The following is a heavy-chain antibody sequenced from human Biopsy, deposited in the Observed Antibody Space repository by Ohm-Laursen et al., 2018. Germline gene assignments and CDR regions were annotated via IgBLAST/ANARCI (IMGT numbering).Heavy chain of an antibody. D-gene: IGHD2-21*02. CDR1: GFTFNRSA. J-gene: IGHJ5*02. CDR3: ASRPNCGGDCSSGFDP. Sequence: SSVKVSCNAPGFTFNRSAMQWVRRARGQRLEWIGWIVVGGGNTNYAQKFQERVTITRDMSTSTAYMELSSLRSEDTAVYYCASRPNCGGDCSSGFDPWGQGTLVTVSS. CDR2: IVVGGGNT. V-gene: IGHV1-58*02.